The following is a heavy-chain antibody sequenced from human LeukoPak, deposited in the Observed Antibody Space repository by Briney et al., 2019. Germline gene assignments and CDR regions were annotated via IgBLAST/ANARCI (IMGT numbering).Heavy chain of an antibody. Sequence: PGGSLRLSCAASGFTFSSYSMNWVRQAPGKGLEWVAFIRYDGSNKYYADSVKGRFTISRDNSKNTLYLQMNSLRAEDTAVYYCARGPPYYDILTGPLGGFDYWGQGTLATVSS. J-gene: IGHJ4*02. V-gene: IGHV3-30*02. CDR2: IRYDGSNK. D-gene: IGHD3-9*01. CDR1: GFTFSSYS. CDR3: ARGPPYYDILTGPLGGFDY.